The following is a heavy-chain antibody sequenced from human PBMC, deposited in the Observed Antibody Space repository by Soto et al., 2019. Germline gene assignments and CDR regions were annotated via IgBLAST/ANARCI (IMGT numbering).Heavy chain of an antibody. CDR1: GGTISSYA. J-gene: IGHJ5*02. CDR2: FIPIIGTT. D-gene: IGHD7-27*01. Sequence: QVQLVQSGAEVKKPGSSVKVSCSASGGTISSYAITWVRQAPGQGLEWMGGFIPIIGTTNYAQKFQGRVTITADESTSTSYMEVSSLRSEDTAVYYCVSLVVLEDSTGDWIDPWGQGTLVTVSS. V-gene: IGHV1-69*01. CDR3: VSLVVLEDSTGDWIDP.